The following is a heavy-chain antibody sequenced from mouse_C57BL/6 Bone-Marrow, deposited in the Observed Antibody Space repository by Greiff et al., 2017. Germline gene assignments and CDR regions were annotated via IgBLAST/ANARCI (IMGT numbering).Heavy chain of an antibody. V-gene: IGHV2-2*01. J-gene: IGHJ4*01. D-gene: IGHD2-3*01. CDR3: ARKGMVTTVRGGYYAMDY. Sequence: QVQLKESGPGLVQPSQSLSITCTVSGFSLTSYGVHWVRQSPGKGLEWLGVIWSGGSTDYNAAFISRLSNSKDNSKGQVFFKMNSLQADDTAIYYCARKGMVTTVRGGYYAMDYWGQGTSVTVSS. CDR1: GFSLTSYG. CDR2: IWSGGST.